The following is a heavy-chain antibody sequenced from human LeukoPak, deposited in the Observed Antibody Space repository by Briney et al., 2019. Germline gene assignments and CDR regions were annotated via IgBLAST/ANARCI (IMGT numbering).Heavy chain of an antibody. CDR2: ISAYNGNT. V-gene: IGHV1-18*01. CDR3: ARGGVLRYSDWLLTGMDV. J-gene: IGHJ6*02. D-gene: IGHD3-9*01. Sequence: GASVKVSCKASGYTFTSYGISWVRQAPGQGLEWMGWISAYNGNTNYAQKLQGRVTMTTDTSTSTAYMELRSLRSDDTAVYYCARGGVLRYSDWLLTGMDVWGQGTTVTVSS. CDR1: GYTFTSYG.